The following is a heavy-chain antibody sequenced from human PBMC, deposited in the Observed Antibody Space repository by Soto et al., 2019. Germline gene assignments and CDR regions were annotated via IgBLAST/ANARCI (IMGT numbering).Heavy chain of an antibody. V-gene: IGHV3-30*18. Sequence: QVQLVESGGGVVQPGRSLRLSCAASGFTFSSYGMHWVRQAPGKGLEWVAVISYDGSNKYYADSVKGRFTISRDNSKNTLYLQMNSLRAEDTAVYYCAKTPPQWYFDLWGRGTLVTVSS. CDR2: ISYDGSNK. CDR1: GFTFSSYG. CDR3: AKTPPQWYFDL. J-gene: IGHJ2*01. D-gene: IGHD2-15*01.